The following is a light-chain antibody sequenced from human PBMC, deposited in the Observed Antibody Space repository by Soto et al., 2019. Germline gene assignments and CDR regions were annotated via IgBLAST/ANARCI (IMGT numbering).Light chain of an antibody. CDR3: SSYTSSSIDYV. V-gene: IGLV2-14*01. CDR1: SSDVGGYSY. J-gene: IGLJ1*01. CDR2: EVS. Sequence: QSALTQPASVSGSPGQSITISCTGTSSDVGGYSYVSWYQQHPGKAPKLMIYEVSNRPSGVSNRFSGSKSGNTASLTISGLQAEDEADYYCSSYTSSSIDYVFGTGTKLTVL.